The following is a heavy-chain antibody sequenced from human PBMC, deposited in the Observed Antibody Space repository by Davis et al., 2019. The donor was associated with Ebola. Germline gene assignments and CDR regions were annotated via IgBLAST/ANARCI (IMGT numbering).Heavy chain of an antibody. V-gene: IGHV3-11*01. J-gene: IGHJ6*03. Sequence: GESLKISCAASGFTFSDYYMSWIRLAPGKGLEWVSYMSSSGKTRYYADSVKGRFTISRDNSKNSLYLQMNNLRTEDTALYYCTRGERYYDGSGPFVGEGAYYMDVWGKGTTVTVSS. CDR2: MSSSGKTR. D-gene: IGHD3-22*01. CDR3: TRGERYYDGSGPFVGEGAYYMDV. CDR1: GFTFSDYY.